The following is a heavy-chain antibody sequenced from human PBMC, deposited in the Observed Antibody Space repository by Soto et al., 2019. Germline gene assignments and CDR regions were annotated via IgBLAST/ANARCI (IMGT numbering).Heavy chain of an antibody. CDR2: IYYSGST. CDR3: ARESEGIAVN. CDR1: GGSILIYY. Sequence: SAPLSLTCPVSGGSILIYYLSWILQPPGNGQEWIGYIYYSGSTNYNPSLKSRVTISVDTSKNQFSLKLSSVTAADTAVYYCARESEGIAVNWGQGTLVTVSS. V-gene: IGHV4-59*01. J-gene: IGHJ4*02. D-gene: IGHD6-19*01.